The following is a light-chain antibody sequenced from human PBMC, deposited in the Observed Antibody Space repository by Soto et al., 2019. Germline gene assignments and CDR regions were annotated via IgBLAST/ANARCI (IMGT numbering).Light chain of an antibody. V-gene: IGKV3-15*01. CDR2: GAS. CDR1: QSVSSY. J-gene: IGKJ4*01. Sequence: EIVLTQSPATLSLSPGERATLSCRASQSVSSYLAWYQQRPGQAPRLLIYGASTRATGIPARFSGSGSGTEFTLTISSLQSEDFVVYYCQQYSNWPLLSFGGGTKVDIK. CDR3: QQYSNWPLLS.